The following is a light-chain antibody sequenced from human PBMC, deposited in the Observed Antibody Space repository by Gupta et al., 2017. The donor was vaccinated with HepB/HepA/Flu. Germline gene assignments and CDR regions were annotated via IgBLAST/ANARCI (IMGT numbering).Light chain of an antibody. CDR2: IKSDGSH. CDR3: QTWVTGIQV. V-gene: IGLV4-69*01. Sequence: QLGLPQSPSASASPGPSVTHTCTLSSEHSTYAIAWHQQQPEKGPRYLMKIKSDGSHTKGDGTPPRFSGSSSGAERYLAISSLQAEDEADYYCQTWVTGIQVFGTGTKVTVL. CDR1: SEHSTYA. J-gene: IGLJ1*01.